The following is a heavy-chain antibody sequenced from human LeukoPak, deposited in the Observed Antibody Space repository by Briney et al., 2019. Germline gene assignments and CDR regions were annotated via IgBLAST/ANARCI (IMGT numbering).Heavy chain of an antibody. CDR3: AREGTTIFGVVIQYGGYYYMDV. D-gene: IGHD3-3*01. Sequence: GASVKVSCKASGYTFTSYGISWVRQAPGQGLEWMGWISAYNGNTNYAQKLQGRVTMTTDTSTSTAYMELRSLRSDDTAVYYCAREGTTIFGVVIQYGGYYYMDVWGKGTTVTVSS. J-gene: IGHJ6*03. CDR2: ISAYNGNT. V-gene: IGHV1-18*01. CDR1: GYTFTSYG.